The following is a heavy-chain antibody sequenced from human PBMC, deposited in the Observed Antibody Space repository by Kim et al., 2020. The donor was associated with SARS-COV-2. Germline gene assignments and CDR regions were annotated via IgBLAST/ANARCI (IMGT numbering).Heavy chain of an antibody. CDR2: INSDGSST. CDR3: AREDSSSWPVGYYYYGMDV. V-gene: IGHV3-74*01. Sequence: GGSLRLSCAASGFTFSSYWMHWVRQAPGKGLVWVSRINSDGSSTSYADSVKGRFTISRDNAKNTLYLQMNSLRAEDTAVYYCAREDSSSWPVGYYYYGMDVWGQGTTVTVSS. D-gene: IGHD6-13*01. CDR1: GFTFSSYW. J-gene: IGHJ6*02.